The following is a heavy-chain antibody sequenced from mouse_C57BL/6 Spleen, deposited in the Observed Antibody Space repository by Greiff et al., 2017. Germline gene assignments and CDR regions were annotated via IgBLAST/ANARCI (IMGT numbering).Heavy chain of an antibody. Sequence: QVQLQQSGAELVMPGASVKLSCKASGYTFTSYWMHWVKQRPGQGLEWIGEIDPSDSYTNYNQKFKGKSTLTVDKSSSTAYMQLSSLTSEDSAVYYCARDYYRDYFDYWGQGTTLTVSS. V-gene: IGHV1-69*01. CDR2: IDPSDSYT. D-gene: IGHD1-1*01. CDR3: ARDYYRDYFDY. CDR1: GYTFTSYW. J-gene: IGHJ2*01.